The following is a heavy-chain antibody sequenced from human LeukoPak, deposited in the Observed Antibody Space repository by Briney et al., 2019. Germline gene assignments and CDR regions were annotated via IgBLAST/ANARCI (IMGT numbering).Heavy chain of an antibody. CDR1: GFAFSSYS. V-gene: IGHV3-48*01. D-gene: IGHD6-6*01. CDR3: ARKQLHYYYYYYMDV. CDR2: ISSSSSTI. J-gene: IGHJ6*03. Sequence: GGSLRLSFAASGFAFSSYSMNWVRQAPGKGLEWVSYISSSSSTIYYADSVKGRFTISRDNAKNSLYLQMNSLRAEDTAVYYCARKQLHYYYYYYMDVWGKGTTVTVSS.